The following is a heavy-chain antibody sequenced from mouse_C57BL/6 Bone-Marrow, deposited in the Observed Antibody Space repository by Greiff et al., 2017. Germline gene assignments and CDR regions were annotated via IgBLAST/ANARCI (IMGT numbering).Heavy chain of an antibody. CDR1: GFTFSSYA. V-gene: IGHV5-4*03. CDR2: ISDGGSYT. Sequence: EVKLVESGGGLVKPGGSLKLSCAASGFTFSSYAMSWVRQTPEKRLEWVATISDGGSYTYYPDNVQGRFTISRDNAKNNLYLQMSHLKSEDTAMYYCARWLPYYFDYWGQGTTLTVSS. D-gene: IGHD2-2*01. CDR3: ARWLPYYFDY. J-gene: IGHJ2*01.